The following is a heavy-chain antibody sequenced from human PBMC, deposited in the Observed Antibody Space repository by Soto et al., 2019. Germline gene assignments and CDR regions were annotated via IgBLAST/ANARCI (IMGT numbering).Heavy chain of an antibody. CDR2: INWNSVTF. V-gene: IGHV3-9*01. CDR3: ARDHDEDFGYDLDDFDF. D-gene: IGHD5-12*01. CDR1: GFTLDNYA. J-gene: IGHJ4*02. Sequence: EVQLVESGGGLVQPGRSLIRDGATSGFTLDNYAMHWVRQGPGKCLELVSGINWNSVTFDYADSVKGRFTISRDNAKNSLYLQMARLTPEDTGFYYCARDHDEDFGYDLDDFDFWGRGTLVTVSS.